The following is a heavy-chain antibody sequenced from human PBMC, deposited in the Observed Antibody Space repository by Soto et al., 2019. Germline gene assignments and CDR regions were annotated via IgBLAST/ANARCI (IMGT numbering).Heavy chain of an antibody. CDR1: GYTFTSYS. CDR2: ISAYNGNK. J-gene: IGHJ3*02. V-gene: IGHV1-18*01. CDR3: ARDDYYYDSSGLSFGDFDI. Sequence: ASVKVSCKASGYTFTSYSVSWVRQAPGQGLEWMGWISAYNGNKNYAQKFQGRVTMTTDTSTSTAYMELRSLRSDDTAVYYCARDDYYYDSSGLSFGDFDIWGQGTMVT. D-gene: IGHD3-22*01.